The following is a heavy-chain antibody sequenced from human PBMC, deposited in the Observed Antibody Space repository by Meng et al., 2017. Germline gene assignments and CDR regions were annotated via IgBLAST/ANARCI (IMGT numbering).Heavy chain of an antibody. J-gene: IGHJ5*02. CDR3: ARSDWFDP. CDR2: IKPDGTMT. V-gene: IGHV3-74*01. Sequence: EVERVVPGGGLFQPGGSFRLSCMASGFTFRNYWMHWVRQAPGKGLVWVSRIKPDGTMTVYADSVKGRFTISRDNAKNTLYLQMNSLRSDDTAVYYCARSDWFDPWGQGTLVTVSS. CDR1: GFTFRNYW.